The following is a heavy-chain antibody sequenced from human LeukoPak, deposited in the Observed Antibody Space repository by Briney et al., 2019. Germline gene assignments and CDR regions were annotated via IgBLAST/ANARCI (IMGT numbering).Heavy chain of an antibody. CDR2: IYTSGST. V-gene: IGHV4-61*02. J-gene: IGHJ4*02. CDR3: ASLHQVRGLTVFDC. Sequence: SETLSLTCTVSGGSISSGSYYWSWIRQPAGKGLEWIGRIYTSGSTNYNPSLKSRVTISVDTSKNQFSLKLSSVTAADTAVYYCASLHQVRGLTVFDCWGQGTLVTVSS. D-gene: IGHD3-10*01. CDR1: GGSISSGSYY.